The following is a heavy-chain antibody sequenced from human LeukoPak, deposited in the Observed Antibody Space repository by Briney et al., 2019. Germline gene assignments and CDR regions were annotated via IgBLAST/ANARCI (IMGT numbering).Heavy chain of an antibody. V-gene: IGHV1-18*04. J-gene: IGHJ6*04. D-gene: IGHD3-10*01. CDR1: GYTFTSYG. CDR2: ISAYNGNT. CDR3: ARDAGFMVREVIRRPSMGIVV. Sequence: ASVNVSCKASGYTFTSYGSSWVRQAPGPRREWMGWISAYNGNTNYAQKLQGRVTMTTDTSTSTVYIELRSLRSDDTAEYYCARDAGFMVREVIRRPSMGIVVWGKGTTVTVSS.